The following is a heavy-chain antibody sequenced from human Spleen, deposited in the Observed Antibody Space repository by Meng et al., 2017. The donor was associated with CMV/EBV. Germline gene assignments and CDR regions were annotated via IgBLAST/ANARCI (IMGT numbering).Heavy chain of an antibody. CDR2: IKSKTDGGTT. Sequence: CAASGVTFSNAWMSWVRQAPGKGLEWVGRIKSKTDGGTTDYAAPVKGRFTISRDDSKNTLYLQMNSLKTEDTAVYYCTTEEGNSPLNWGQGTLVTVSS. CDR1: GVTFSNAW. J-gene: IGHJ4*02. D-gene: IGHD4-23*01. V-gene: IGHV3-15*01. CDR3: TTEEGNSPLN.